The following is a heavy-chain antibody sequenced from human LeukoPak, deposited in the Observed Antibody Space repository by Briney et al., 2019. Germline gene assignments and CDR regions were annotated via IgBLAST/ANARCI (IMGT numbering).Heavy chain of an antibody. Sequence: SETLPLTRTVSGDSISNYYWSWIRQSPGKGLEWIGYIYPSGSTNYNPSLKSRVTISVDTSKNQFSLKLSSVTAADTAVYYCARHWNDILTGYFYYFDYWGQGTLVTVSS. CDR2: IYPSGST. CDR1: GDSISNYY. V-gene: IGHV4-4*09. CDR3: ARHWNDILTGYFYYFDY. J-gene: IGHJ4*02. D-gene: IGHD3-9*01.